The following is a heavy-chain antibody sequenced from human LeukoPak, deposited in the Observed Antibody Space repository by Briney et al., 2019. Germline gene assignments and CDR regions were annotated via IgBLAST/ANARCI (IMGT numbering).Heavy chain of an antibody. J-gene: IGHJ4*02. Sequence: PSETLSLTCTVSGASISSYSWGWIRQPPGKGLEWIGYFSYTGSTNYNPSLRSRVTISLDTSKHRFFLKVSSVTAADTAVYYCARAYSAYDSFDYWGQGTLVTVSS. CDR1: GASISSYS. CDR3: ARAYSAYDSFDY. V-gene: IGHV4-59*01. D-gene: IGHD5-12*01. CDR2: FSYTGST.